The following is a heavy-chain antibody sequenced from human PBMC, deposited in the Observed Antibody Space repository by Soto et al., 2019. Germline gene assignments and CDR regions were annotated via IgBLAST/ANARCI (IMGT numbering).Heavy chain of an antibody. J-gene: IGHJ4*02. CDR3: ARALSFGSGTFDY. Sequence: ASVKVSCKASGYIFTAYYIHWVRQAPGQGLEWMGCINPDSGGTNYAQNFQGRVTMTRDTSIRTAYMELSGLRYDGTAVYYCARALSFGSGTFDYWGQGTLVTVSS. D-gene: IGHD1-26*01. CDR1: GYIFTAYY. CDR2: INPDSGGT. V-gene: IGHV1-2*02.